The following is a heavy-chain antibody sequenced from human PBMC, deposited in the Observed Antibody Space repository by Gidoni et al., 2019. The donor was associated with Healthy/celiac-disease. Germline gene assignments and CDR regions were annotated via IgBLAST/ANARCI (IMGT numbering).Heavy chain of an antibody. J-gene: IGHJ2*01. CDR1: GFPFSGYG. CDR3: AKDGHYDSSGYYYDWYFDL. D-gene: IGHD3-22*01. V-gene: IGHV3-30*18. CDR2: ISYDGSNK. Sequence: QVQLVESGGGVVQPGRSLRLSCAASGFPFSGYGMHWVRQAPGKGLEWVAVISYDGSNKYYADSVKGRFTISRDNSKNTLYLQMNSLRAEDTAVYYCAKDGHYDSSGYYYDWYFDLWGRGTLVTVSS.